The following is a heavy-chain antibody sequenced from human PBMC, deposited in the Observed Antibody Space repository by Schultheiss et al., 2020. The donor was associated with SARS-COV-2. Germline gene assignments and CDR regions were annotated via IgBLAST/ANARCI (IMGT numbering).Heavy chain of an antibody. Sequence: GGSLRLSCAASGFTFSNAWMSWVRQAPGKGLEWVGRIKSKTDGGTTDYAAPVKGRFTISRDDSKNTLYLQMNSLRAEDTAVYYCARNTAYYDILNYGMDVWGQGTTVTVSS. CDR2: IKSKTDGGTT. CDR1: GFTFSNAW. D-gene: IGHD3-9*01. V-gene: IGHV3-15*01. CDR3: ARNTAYYDILNYGMDV. J-gene: IGHJ6*02.